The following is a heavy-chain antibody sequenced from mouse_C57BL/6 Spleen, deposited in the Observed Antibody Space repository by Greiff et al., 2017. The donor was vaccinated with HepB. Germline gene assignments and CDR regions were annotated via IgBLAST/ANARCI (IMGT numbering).Heavy chain of an antibody. J-gene: IGHJ4*01. D-gene: IGHD1-1*01. Sequence: DVMLVESGEGLVKPGGSLKLSCAASGFTFSSYAMSWVRQTPEKRLEWVAYISSGGDYIYYADTVKGRFTISRDNARNTLYLQMSSLKSEDTAMYYCTRGGYGSSHYAMDYWGQGTSVTVSS. CDR3: TRGGYGSSHYAMDY. V-gene: IGHV5-9-1*02. CDR2: ISSGGDYI. CDR1: GFTFSSYA.